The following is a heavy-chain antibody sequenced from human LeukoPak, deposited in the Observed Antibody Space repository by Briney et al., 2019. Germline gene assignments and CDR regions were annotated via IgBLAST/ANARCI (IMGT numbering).Heavy chain of an antibody. CDR1: GGSISSGGYS. Sequence: SQTLSLTCAVSGGSISSGGYSWSWIRQPPGKGLEWIGYIYHSGSTYYNPSLKSRVTISVDRSKNQFSLKLSSVTAADTAVYYCARGTVTENYYYYYGMGVWGQGTTVTVSS. CDR3: ARGTVTENYYYYYGMGV. CDR2: IYHSGST. D-gene: IGHD4-17*01. V-gene: IGHV4-30-2*01. J-gene: IGHJ6*02.